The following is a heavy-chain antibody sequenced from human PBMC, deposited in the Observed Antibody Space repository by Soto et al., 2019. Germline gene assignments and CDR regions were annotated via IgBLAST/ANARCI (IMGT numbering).Heavy chain of an antibody. CDR2: ITSDGKSK. CDR1: GFNFTNHW. CDR3: ARESGDWPLNWFDP. Sequence: VHLVESGGGLVQPGGSLRLSCAASGFNFTNHWMHWVRQAPGKGLVWVSRITSDGKSKAYAESVKGRFAISRDNAKNTVYLQMNGLTVEDTAVDYCARESGDWPLNWFDPWGQGTLVTVSS. D-gene: IGHD2-21*02. V-gene: IGHV3-74*01. J-gene: IGHJ5*02.